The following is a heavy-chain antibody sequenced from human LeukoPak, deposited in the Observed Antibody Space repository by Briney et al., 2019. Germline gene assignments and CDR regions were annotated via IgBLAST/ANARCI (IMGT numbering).Heavy chain of an antibody. CDR2: ISYDGSNK. CDR1: GFTFSSYG. V-gene: IGHV3-30*18. J-gene: IGHJ4*02. D-gene: IGHD1-26*01. CDR3: AKGGPRIVGATGYFDY. Sequence: HSGRSLRLSCAASGFTFSSYGMHWVRQAPGKGLEWVAVISYDGSNKYYADSVKGRFTISRDNSKNTLYLQMNSLRAEDTAVYYCAKGGPRIVGATGYFDYWGQGTLVTVSS.